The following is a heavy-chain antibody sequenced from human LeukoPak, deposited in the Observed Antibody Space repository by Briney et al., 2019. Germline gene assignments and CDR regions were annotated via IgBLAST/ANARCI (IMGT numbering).Heavy chain of an antibody. CDR1: GYTFTSYG. V-gene: IGHV7-4-1*02. D-gene: IGHD4-17*01. CDR2: INTNTGNP. J-gene: IGHJ4*02. Sequence: ASVKVSCKASGYTFTSYGISWVRQAPGQGLEWMGWINTNTGNPTYAQGFTGRFVFSLDTSVSTAYLQISSLKAEDTAVYYCARAHMTTVTTIGYWGQGTLVTVSS. CDR3: ARAHMTTVTTIGY.